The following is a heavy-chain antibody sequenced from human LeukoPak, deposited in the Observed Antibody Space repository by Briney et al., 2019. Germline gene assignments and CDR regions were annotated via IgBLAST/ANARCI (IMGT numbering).Heavy chain of an antibody. D-gene: IGHD5-12*01. J-gene: IGHJ4*02. CDR1: GGSFSGYY. Sequence: SETLSLTCAVYGGSFSGYYWSWIRQPPGKGLEWIGEINHSGSTNYNPSLKSRVTISVGTSKNQFSLKLSSVTAADTAVYYCARIGSGYDLDYWGQGTLVTVSS. CDR3: ARIGSGYDLDY. V-gene: IGHV4-34*01. CDR2: INHSGST.